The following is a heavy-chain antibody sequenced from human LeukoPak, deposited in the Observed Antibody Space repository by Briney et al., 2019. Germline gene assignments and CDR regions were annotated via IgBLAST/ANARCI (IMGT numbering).Heavy chain of an antibody. Sequence: GGSLRLSCAASGFTFSNYWMHWVRQAPGKGLVWVSYISGSGSYIYYAYSLKGRYTVSRDNTNNSVCLQMNSLRAEDTSVYYSARSQGTLTSPFDYWGQGTLVTVSS. CDR2: ISGSGSYI. CDR3: ARSQGTLTSPFDY. D-gene: IGHD2-21*02. J-gene: IGHJ4*02. CDR1: GFTFSNYW. V-gene: IGHV3-21*06.